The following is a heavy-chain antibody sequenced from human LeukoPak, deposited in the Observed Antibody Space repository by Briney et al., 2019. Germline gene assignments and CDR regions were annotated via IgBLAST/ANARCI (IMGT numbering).Heavy chain of an antibody. V-gene: IGHV1-18*01. D-gene: IGHD5-12*01. J-gene: IGHJ6*03. CDR1: GYSLTSYG. Sequence: GASVKVSYKASGYSLTSYGFSWVRQAPGQGLEWMGWISAYNGNPKYAQKLQGRVTLTTDTSTSTTYMELRSLRSDDTAVYYCARDSGYDFGSYYYMDVWGQGTTVTVSS. CDR3: ARDSGYDFGSYYYMDV. CDR2: ISAYNGNP.